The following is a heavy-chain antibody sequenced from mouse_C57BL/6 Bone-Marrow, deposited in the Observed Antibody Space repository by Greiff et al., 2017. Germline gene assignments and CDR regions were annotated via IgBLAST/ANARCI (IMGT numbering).Heavy chain of an antibody. V-gene: IGHV5-4*01. CDR3: ARDGYYPIAY. Sequence: EVKVEESGGGLVKPGGSLKLSCAASGFTFSSYAMSWVRQTPEKRLEWVATISDGGSYTYYPDNVKGRFTISRDNAKNNLYLQMSHLKSEDTAMYYCARDGYYPIAYWGQGTLVTVSA. D-gene: IGHD2-3*01. J-gene: IGHJ3*01. CDR2: ISDGGSYT. CDR1: GFTFSSYA.